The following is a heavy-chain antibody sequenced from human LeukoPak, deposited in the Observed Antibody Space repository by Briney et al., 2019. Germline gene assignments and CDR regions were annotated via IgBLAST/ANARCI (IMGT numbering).Heavy chain of an antibody. CDR1: GFTFSSYW. V-gene: IGHV3-7*01. Sequence: GGSLRLSCAASGFTFSSYWMSWVRQAPGKGLEWVANIKQDGSEKYYVDSVKGRFTISRDNAKNSLYLQMNSLGAEDTAVYYCARARIAARTYYFDYWGQGTLVTVSS. D-gene: IGHD6-6*01. J-gene: IGHJ4*02. CDR3: ARARIAARTYYFDY. CDR2: IKQDGSEK.